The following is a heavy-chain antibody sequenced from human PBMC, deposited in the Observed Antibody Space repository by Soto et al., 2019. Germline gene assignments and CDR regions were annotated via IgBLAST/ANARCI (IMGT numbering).Heavy chain of an antibody. D-gene: IGHD3-3*01. CDR1: GFTFSYYG. Sequence: QVQLVESGGGVVRPGRSLRLSCAASGFTFSYYGWHWVRQAPGKGRGWVAVIWYDGSNKYYADSVKGRFTISRDNSKNTLYLQMNSLRAEDTAVYYCARGLGVTIFGVIINARFEDFWGQGTLVTVSS. J-gene: IGHJ4*02. CDR3: ARGLGVTIFGVIINARFEDF. V-gene: IGHV3-33*01. CDR2: IWYDGSNK.